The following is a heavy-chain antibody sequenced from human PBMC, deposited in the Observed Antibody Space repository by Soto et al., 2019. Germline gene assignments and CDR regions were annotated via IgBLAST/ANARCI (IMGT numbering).Heavy chain of an antibody. V-gene: IGHV3-7*03. CDR2: IKWDASEK. D-gene: IGHD1-1*01. J-gene: IGHJ4*02. CDR3: ARAGFERLYFDQ. Sequence: WGALRISCAASVFTFGYYWMSWVRQAPVKGLEWLATIKWDASEKKYVDSVKGRFTVSRDISTNMFFLQMNKLSAEDMATYYCARAGFERLYFDQWGRGTLVTVSS. CDR1: VFTFGYYW.